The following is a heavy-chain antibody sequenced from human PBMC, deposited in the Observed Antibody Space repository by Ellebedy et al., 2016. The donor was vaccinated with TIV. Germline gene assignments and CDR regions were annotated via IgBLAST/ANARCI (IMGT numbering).Heavy chain of an antibody. CDR2: ISKNGNDR. CDR1: GFTFSSKG. J-gene: IGHJ5*02. Sequence: GESLKISCVGSGFTFSSKGLHWVRPAPGKGLEWVAVISKNGNDRTYADSVKGRFTISRDNPRNTLYLHMGRLTTEDTSEYFCALRTGSGSPWPYFTSWGRGTLVTVSS. CDR3: ALRTGSGSPWPYFTS. V-gene: IGHV3-30*03. D-gene: IGHD2-15*01.